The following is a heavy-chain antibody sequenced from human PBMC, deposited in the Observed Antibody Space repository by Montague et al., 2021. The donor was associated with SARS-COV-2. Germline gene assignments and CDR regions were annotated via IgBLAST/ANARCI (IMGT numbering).Heavy chain of an antibody. CDR3: ARVTRITMIVVVQGYGMDI. J-gene: IGHJ6*02. CDR1: GASISSSSYY. CDR2: IYYSGST. D-gene: IGHD3-22*01. V-gene: IGHV4-39*07. Sequence: SETLSLTCTVSGASISSSSYYWVWIRQRPGKGLEWIGSIYYSGSTYYNPTLESRVTISVDTSKNQFSLKPSSVTAAATAVYYCARVTRITMIVVVQGYGMDIGGQGTTGTVSS.